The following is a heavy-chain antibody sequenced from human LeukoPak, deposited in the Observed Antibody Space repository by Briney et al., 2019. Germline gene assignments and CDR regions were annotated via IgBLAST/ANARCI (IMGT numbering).Heavy chain of an antibody. CDR3: ARSEAVADPPPDV. Sequence: PSETLSLTCTVSGGSISSGDYYWSWIRQPPGKGLEWIGYIYYSGSTYYNPSLKSRVAISVDTSKNQFSLKLSSVTAADTAVYYCARSEAVADPPPDVWGQGTTVTVSS. CDR1: GGSISSGDYY. D-gene: IGHD6-19*01. J-gene: IGHJ6*02. CDR2: IYYSGST. V-gene: IGHV4-30-4*01.